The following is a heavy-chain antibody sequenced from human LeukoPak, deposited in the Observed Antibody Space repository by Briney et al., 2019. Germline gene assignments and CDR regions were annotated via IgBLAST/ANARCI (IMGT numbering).Heavy chain of an antibody. CDR2: ISAYDGNT. V-gene: IGHV1-18*01. J-gene: IGHJ4*02. CDR3: ARVGYGSGSKYFDY. CDR1: GYTFSSYY. Sequence: GASVKVSCKASGYTFSSYYMQWVRQAPGQGLEWMGWISAYDGNTNYAQKLQGRVTMTTDTSTSTAYMELRSLRSDDTAVYYCARVGYGSGSKYFDYWGQGTLVTVSS. D-gene: IGHD3-10*01.